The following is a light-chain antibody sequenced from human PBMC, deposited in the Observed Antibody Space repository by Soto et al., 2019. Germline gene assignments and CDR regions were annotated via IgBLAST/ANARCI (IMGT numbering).Light chain of an antibody. J-gene: IGKJ2*01. CDR3: QQYNDFQYS. V-gene: IGKV1-5*03. Sequence: DIQMTQSPSTLSASVGDGVTITCRASQNIGSWLAWYQQKPGEAPKLLISKATNLQSGVPSRFSGSGSGTDFSLTISSLQPVDSATYFCQQYNDFQYSFDPGTKLDI. CDR1: QNIGSW. CDR2: KAT.